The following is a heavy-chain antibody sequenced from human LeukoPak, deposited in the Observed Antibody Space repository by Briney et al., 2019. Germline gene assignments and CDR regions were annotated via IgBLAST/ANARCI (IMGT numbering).Heavy chain of an antibody. D-gene: IGHD2-21*02. CDR1: GLTFSGST. Sequence: GGSLRLSGAASGLTFSGSTMHCVRQASGKGLEWVGHIRDKAYNCVTAYAASVKGRFTMSRDDSKNTAYLQMNSLKTEDTAVYYCSRHEALPGDYWGQGTLVTVSS. V-gene: IGHV3-73*01. CDR3: SRHEALPGDY. J-gene: IGHJ4*02. CDR2: IRDKAYNCVT.